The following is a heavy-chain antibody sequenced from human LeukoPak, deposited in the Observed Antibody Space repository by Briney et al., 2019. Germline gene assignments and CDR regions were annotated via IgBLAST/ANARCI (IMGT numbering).Heavy chain of an antibody. J-gene: IGHJ6*03. V-gene: IGHV4-38-2*01. D-gene: IGHD2-2*01. CDR1: GYSISSGYY. CDR3: ARQLDCSSTSCRYYYYYMDV. Sequence: SQTLSHTCAVSGYSISSGYYWGWIRQPPGKGLEWIGSIYHSGSTYYNPSLKSRVTISVDTSKNQFSLKLSSVTAADTAVYYCARQLDCSSTSCRYYYYYMDVWGKGTTVTVSS. CDR2: IYHSGST.